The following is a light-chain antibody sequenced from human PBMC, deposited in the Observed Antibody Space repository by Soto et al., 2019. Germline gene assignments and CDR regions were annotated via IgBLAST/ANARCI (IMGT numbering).Light chain of an antibody. CDR1: QSISSW. Sequence: DIQMTQSPSTLSASVGDRVTITCRASQSISSWLAWYQQKPGKAPKLLIYKASSLKSGVPSRFSGSGSGTEFTLTISSLQPDDFATYYCQQYSTYTPRTFGQGTKVDIK. V-gene: IGKV1-5*03. J-gene: IGKJ1*01. CDR3: QQYSTYTPRT. CDR2: KAS.